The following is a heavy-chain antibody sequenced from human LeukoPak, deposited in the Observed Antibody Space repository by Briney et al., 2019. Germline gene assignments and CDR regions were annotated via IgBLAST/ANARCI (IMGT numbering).Heavy chain of an antibody. CDR3: ARDGYSGSYFFDY. CDR2: IYTSGST. Sequence: PSETLSLTCTVSGGSISSYYWNWIRQPAGKGLEWIGRIYTSGSTNYNPSLKSRVTISVDKCKNQFFLKLSSVTAADTAVSYCARDGYSGSYFFDYWGQGTLVTVSS. J-gene: IGHJ4*02. V-gene: IGHV4-4*07. D-gene: IGHD1-26*01. CDR1: GGSISSYY.